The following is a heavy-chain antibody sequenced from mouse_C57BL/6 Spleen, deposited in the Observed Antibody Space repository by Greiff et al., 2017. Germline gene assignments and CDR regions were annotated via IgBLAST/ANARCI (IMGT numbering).Heavy chain of an antibody. Sequence: EVMLVESGGGLVKPGGSLKLSCAASGFTFSSYAMSWVRQTPEKRLEWVATISDGGSYTYYPDNVKGRFTISRDNAKNNLYLQMSHLKSEDTAMYYCAVDYFDYWGQGTTLTVSS. J-gene: IGHJ2*01. V-gene: IGHV5-4*03. CDR2: ISDGGSYT. D-gene: IGHD1-1*01. CDR1: GFTFSSYA. CDR3: AVDYFDY.